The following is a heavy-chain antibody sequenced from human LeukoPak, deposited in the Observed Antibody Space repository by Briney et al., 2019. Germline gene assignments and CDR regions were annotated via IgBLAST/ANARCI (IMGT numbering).Heavy chain of an antibody. V-gene: IGHV3-7*01. J-gene: IGHJ4*02. Sequence: PGGSLRLSCAASGFSFSTYWMTWVRQSPGGGLEWLANINEGGDKLYYVDSVKGRFTISRDNAKNSLYLQMNSLRAEDTAVYYCARDPPYCGGDCYIDYWGQGTLVIVSS. CDR3: ARDPPYCGGDCYIDY. D-gene: IGHD2-21*02. CDR2: INEGGDKL. CDR1: GFSFSTYW.